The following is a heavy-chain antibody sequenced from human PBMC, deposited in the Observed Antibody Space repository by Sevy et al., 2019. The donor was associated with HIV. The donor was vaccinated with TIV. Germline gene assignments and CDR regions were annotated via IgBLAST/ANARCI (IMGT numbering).Heavy chain of an antibody. CDR2: INPNSGGT. CDR1: GYTFTGYY. D-gene: IGHD3-9*01. Sequence: ASVKVSCKASGYTFTGYYMHWVRQAPGQGLEWMGRINPNSGGTNYAQKFQGRVTMTRDTSISTAYMELSRLRSDDTAMYYCARAYYDILTGYATTGDYWGQGTLVTVSS. V-gene: IGHV1-2*06. CDR3: ARAYYDILTGYATTGDY. J-gene: IGHJ4*02.